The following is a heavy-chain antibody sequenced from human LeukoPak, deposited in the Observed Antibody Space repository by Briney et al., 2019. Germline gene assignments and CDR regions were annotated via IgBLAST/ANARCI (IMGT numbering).Heavy chain of an antibody. D-gene: IGHD2-2*02. V-gene: IGHV1-8*01. CDR1: GYTFTSYD. Sequence: GASVKVSCKASGYTFTSYDINWVRQATGQGLEWMGWMNPNSGNTGYAQKFQGRVTMTRNTSISTAYMELSSLRSEDTAVYYCARSATTPIVVPAAIRCYYYYMDVWGKGTTVTVSS. CDR3: ARSATTPIVVPAAIRCYYYYMDV. J-gene: IGHJ6*03. CDR2: MNPNSGNT.